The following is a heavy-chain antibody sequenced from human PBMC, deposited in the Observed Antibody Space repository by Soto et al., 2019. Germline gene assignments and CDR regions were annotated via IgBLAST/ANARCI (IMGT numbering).Heavy chain of an antibody. CDR2: ISGSGGST. V-gene: IGHV3-23*01. J-gene: IGHJ4*02. Sequence: EVQLLDCGGGLGQPGGSLRLSCAASGFTFSSYALSCVRQAPGKGLEWGSAISGSGGSTYYADSVKGRFTISRDNSKNTMDLQMTSLRAAETAVYYCAKEYSGDDWDYWGQGTLVTVSS. D-gene: IGHD5-12*01. CDR3: AKEYSGDDWDY. CDR1: GFTFSSYA.